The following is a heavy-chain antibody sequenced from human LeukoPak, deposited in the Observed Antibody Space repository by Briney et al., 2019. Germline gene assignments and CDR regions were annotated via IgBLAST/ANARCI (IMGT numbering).Heavy chain of an antibody. V-gene: IGHV3-74*01. Sequence: PGGSLRLSCAASGFTFSSYWMHWVRQAPGKGLVWVSRINSDGSSTSYADSVKGRFTISRDNAKNTLYLQMNSLRAEDTAVYYCASGGYYCGGDCYPILDYYYGMDVWGQGTTVTVSS. CDR3: ASGGYYCGGDCYPILDYYYGMDV. J-gene: IGHJ6*02. D-gene: IGHD2-21*02. CDR1: GFTFSSYW. CDR2: INSDGSST.